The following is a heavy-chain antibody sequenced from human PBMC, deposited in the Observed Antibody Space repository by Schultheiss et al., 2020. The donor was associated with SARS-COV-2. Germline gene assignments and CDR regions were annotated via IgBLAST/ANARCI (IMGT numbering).Heavy chain of an antibody. Sequence: ASVKVSCKASGYTFTSYGISWVRQAPGQGLEWMGWISAYNGNTNYAQKLQGRVTMTTDTSTSTAYMELSSLRSEDTAVYYCARVTMWEMATTTLDYWGQGTLVTVSS. V-gene: IGHV1-18*01. CDR2: ISAYNGNT. CDR1: GYTFTSYG. CDR3: ARVTMWEMATTTLDY. D-gene: IGHD5-24*01. J-gene: IGHJ4*02.